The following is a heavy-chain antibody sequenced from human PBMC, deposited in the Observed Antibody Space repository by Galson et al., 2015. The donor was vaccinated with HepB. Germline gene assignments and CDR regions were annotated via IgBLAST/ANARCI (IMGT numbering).Heavy chain of an antibody. J-gene: IGHJ4*02. CDR1: EFTFSPSW. D-gene: IGHD3-10*01. CDR3: ATGNYYRTDY. Sequence: SLRLSCAASEFTFSPSWMAWVRQAPGQGLEWVANINPDGSWKSYVDSVKGRFTISRDNAKNLLYLQTNRLRAEDTAVYYCATGNYYRTDYWGQGTLVTVSS. CDR2: INPDGSWK. V-gene: IGHV3-7*01.